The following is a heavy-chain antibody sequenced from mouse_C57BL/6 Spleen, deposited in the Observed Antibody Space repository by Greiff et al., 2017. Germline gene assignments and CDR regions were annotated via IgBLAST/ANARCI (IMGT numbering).Heavy chain of an antibody. CDR2: IYPGDGDT. CDR1: GYAFSSYW. CDR3: AQNYYGSSYRLDFDV. D-gene: IGHD1-1*01. Sequence: VQLQQSGAELVKPGASVKISCKASGYAFSSYWMNWVKQRPGKGLEWIGQIYPGDGDTNDNGKFKGKATLTADKSSSTAYMQLSSLTSEDSAVYFCAQNYYGSSYRLDFDVWGTGTTVTVSS. J-gene: IGHJ1*03. V-gene: IGHV1-80*01.